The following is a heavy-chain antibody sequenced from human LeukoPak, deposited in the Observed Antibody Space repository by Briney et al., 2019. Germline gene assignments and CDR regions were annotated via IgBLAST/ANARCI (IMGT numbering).Heavy chain of an antibody. CDR2: INPRGDAT. D-gene: IGHD1-1*01. J-gene: IGHJ4*02. Sequence: ASVTVSCTASGNTFIVYWIHWVRQAPGQGLEWMGAINPRGDATIGAQKFQGRVTTTRDTSTSTVYIELSSPRSEDTAVYYCAREGQQLKHFDYWGQGTLVTVSS. CDR3: AREGQQLKHFDY. CDR1: GNTFIVYW. V-gene: IGHV1-46*01.